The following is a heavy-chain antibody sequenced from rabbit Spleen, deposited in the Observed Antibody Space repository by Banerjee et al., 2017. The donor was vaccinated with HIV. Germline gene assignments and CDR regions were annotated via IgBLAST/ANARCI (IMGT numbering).Heavy chain of an antibody. CDR3: ARDLDGVIGWNFGW. D-gene: IGHD4-1*01. J-gene: IGHJ4*01. CDR2: IYAGSSGST. V-gene: IGHV1S40*01. Sequence: QSLEESGGGLVKPGASLTLTCKASGFSFSGGYDMCWVRQAPGKGLEWIACIYAGSSGSTYAANWAKGRFTFSKTSSTTVTLQMTSLTAADTATYFCARDLDGVIGWNFGWWGPGTLVTVS. CDR1: GFSFSGGYD.